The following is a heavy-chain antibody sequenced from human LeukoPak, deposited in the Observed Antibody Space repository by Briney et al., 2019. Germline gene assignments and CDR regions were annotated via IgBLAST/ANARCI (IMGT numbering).Heavy chain of an antibody. CDR3: ARDGSSYYGMDV. CDR2: INPSGGST. Sequence: ASVRVSCKASGYTFTSYYMHWVRQAPGQGLEWMGIINPSGGSTSYAQKFQGRVTMTRDTSTSTVYMELSSLRSEDTAVYYCARDGSSYYGMDVWGQGTTVTVSS. J-gene: IGHJ6*02. V-gene: IGHV1-46*01. CDR1: GYTFTSYY. D-gene: IGHD2-15*01.